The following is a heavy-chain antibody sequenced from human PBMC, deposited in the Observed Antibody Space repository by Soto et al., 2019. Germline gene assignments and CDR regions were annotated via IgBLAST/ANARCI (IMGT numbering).Heavy chain of an antibody. CDR1: GGSFSGYY. CDR3: ARGPAPNGSGSSVEYFQH. J-gene: IGHJ1*01. Sequence: LSLTCAVYGGSFSGYYWSWIRQPPGKGLEWIGEINHSGSTNYNPSLKSRVTISVDTSKNQFSLKLSSVTAADTAVYYCARGPAPNGSGSSVEYFQHWGQGTLVTVSS. CDR2: INHSGST. V-gene: IGHV4-34*01. D-gene: IGHD3-10*01.